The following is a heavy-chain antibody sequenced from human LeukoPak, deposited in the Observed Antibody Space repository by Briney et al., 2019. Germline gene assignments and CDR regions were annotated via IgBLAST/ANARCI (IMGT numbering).Heavy chain of an antibody. V-gene: IGHV4-39*07. D-gene: IGHD2-2*01. CDR3: ASLVVPAAIGDY. J-gene: IGHJ4*02. CDR1: GGSISSSSYY. CDR2: IYYSGST. Sequence: SETLSLTCTVSGGSISSSSYYWGWIRQPPGKGLEWIGSIYYSGSTYYNPSLKSRVTISVDTSKNQFSLKLSSVTAADTAVYYCASLVVPAAIGDYWGQGTLVTASS.